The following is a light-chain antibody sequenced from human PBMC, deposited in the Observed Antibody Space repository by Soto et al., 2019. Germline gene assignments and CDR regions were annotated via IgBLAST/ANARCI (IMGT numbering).Light chain of an antibody. Sequence: EIVMTQSPATLSVSPGERATLSCRASQSVSSNLAWYQQKPGQAPRLLIYGASTRATGIPARFSGSGSGTEFTLAISSLQTEDFAGYYCQPYNNWHPWTFGQGTKVEIK. CDR2: GAS. CDR1: QSVSSN. J-gene: IGKJ1*01. CDR3: QPYNNWHPWT. V-gene: IGKV3-15*01.